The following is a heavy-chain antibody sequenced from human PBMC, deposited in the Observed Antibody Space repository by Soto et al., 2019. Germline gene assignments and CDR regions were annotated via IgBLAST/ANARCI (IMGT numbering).Heavy chain of an antibody. CDR2: ISPYSGKT. D-gene: IGHD3-22*01. CDR1: GYTFTNND. Sequence: QLVQSGTEVRKPGASAKVSCKASGYTFTNNDVCWVRQTPGQGLEWMGWISPYSGKTNYARKFQGRVTMTTDTSTSTAYMEVRSLTSDDTAVYYCAREGLLLLPDYWGQGTLGTVSS. J-gene: IGHJ4*02. CDR3: AREGLLLLPDY. V-gene: IGHV1-18*01.